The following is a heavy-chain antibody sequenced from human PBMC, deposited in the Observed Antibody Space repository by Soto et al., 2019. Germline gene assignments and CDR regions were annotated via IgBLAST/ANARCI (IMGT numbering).Heavy chain of an antibody. J-gene: IGHJ5*02. V-gene: IGHV1-69*13. D-gene: IGHD3-10*01. CDR1: GGTFSSYA. CDR3: ARVKPITMVRGVIITFDWFDP. CDR2: IIPIFGTA. Sequence: ASVKVSCKASGGTFSSYAIGWVRQAPGQGLEWMGGIIPIFGTANYAQKFQSRVTITADESTSTAYMELSSLRSEDTAVYYCARVKPITMVRGVIITFDWFDPWGQGTLVTVSS.